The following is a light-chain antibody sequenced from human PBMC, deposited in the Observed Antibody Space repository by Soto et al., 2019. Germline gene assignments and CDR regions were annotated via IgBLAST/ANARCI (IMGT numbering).Light chain of an antibody. CDR1: SSNIGSNY. J-gene: IGLJ3*02. Sequence: QSVLTQPPSASGTPRPGVTISCSGSSSNIGSNYVYWYQQLPGTAPKLLIYRNNQRPSGVPDRFSGSKSGTSASLAISGLRSEDEADYYCAAWDDSLSGWVFGGGTKLTVL. CDR2: RNN. CDR3: AAWDDSLSGWV. V-gene: IGLV1-47*01.